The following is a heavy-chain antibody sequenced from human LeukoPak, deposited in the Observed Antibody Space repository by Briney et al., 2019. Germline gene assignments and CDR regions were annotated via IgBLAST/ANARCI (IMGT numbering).Heavy chain of an antibody. CDR1: GASISSGSYS. J-gene: IGHJ3*02. D-gene: IGHD3-22*01. CDR3: ATDSWSRDAFDI. V-gene: IGHV4-61*02. Sequence: SETLSLTCTVSGASISSGSYSWSWIRQPAGKGLEWIGRIYNSGSTNYNPSLKSRVTISIDTSKNQFSLKLSSVTAADTAVYYCATDSWSRDAFDIWGQGTMVTVSS. CDR2: IYNSGST.